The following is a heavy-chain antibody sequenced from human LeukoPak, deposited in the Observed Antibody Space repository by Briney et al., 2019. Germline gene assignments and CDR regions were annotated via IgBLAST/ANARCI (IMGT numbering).Heavy chain of an antibody. J-gene: IGHJ5*02. CDR2: ISHDGMNA. CDR1: GLHFSGTA. Sequence: PGGSLRLSCAASGLHFSGTATSWVRQAPGKGLEWVSAISHDGMNAYYAASVKGRFTISRDNSKKTVSLEMSSLTAADTGVYYCAKDGAQYSSGPECDPRGQGALVTVSP. D-gene: IGHD6-19*01. CDR3: AKDGAQYSSGPECDP. V-gene: IGHV3-23*01.